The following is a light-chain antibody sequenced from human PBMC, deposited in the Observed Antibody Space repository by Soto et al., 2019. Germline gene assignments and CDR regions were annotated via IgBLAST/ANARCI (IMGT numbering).Light chain of an antibody. J-gene: IGKJ2*01. CDR2: AAS. CDR1: XXXXXY. Sequence: DIQMTQSPSSLSASVGDRVTITCXAXXXXXXYLNWYQQKPGKAPKLLIYAASSLQSGVPSRFXXSXXXXXXXXXXXXXXPXDFATYYXXQSYSTPTFGQGTKLEIK. V-gene: IGKV1-39*01. CDR3: XQSYSTPT.